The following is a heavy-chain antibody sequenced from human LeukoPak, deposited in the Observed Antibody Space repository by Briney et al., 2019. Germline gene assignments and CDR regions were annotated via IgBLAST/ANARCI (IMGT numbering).Heavy chain of an antibody. CDR1: GFTFSDHY. J-gene: IGHJ6*03. CDR3: ARGGRNYDFWSGYPSGSYYMDV. CDR2: TRNKANSYTT. V-gene: IGHV3-72*01. D-gene: IGHD3-3*01. Sequence: GGSLRLSCAASGFTFSDHYMDWVRQAPGKGLEWVGRTRNKANSYTTEYAASVKGRFTISRDDSKNSLYLQMNSLKTEDTAVYYCARGGRNYDFWSGYPSGSYYMDVWGKGTTVTVSS.